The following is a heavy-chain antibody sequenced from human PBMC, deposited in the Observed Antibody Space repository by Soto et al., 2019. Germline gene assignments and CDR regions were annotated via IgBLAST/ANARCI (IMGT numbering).Heavy chain of an antibody. CDR3: TRDLNHYCGP. CDR2: MNPDGSEQ. Sequence: EVHLVESGGDLVQPGGSLRLSCVASGFTFSDYWMTWVRQTPGKGLEGVANMNPDGSEQYYLDSVKGRFTISRDNAKNSLYLQMNSLRGEDTAVYYCTRDLNHYCGPWGQGTQVIVSS. CDR1: GFTFSDYW. V-gene: IGHV3-7*04. J-gene: IGHJ5*02. D-gene: IGHD2-21*01.